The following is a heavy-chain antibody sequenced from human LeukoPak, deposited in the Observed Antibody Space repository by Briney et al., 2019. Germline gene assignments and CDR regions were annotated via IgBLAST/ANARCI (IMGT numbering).Heavy chain of an antibody. Sequence: PSETLSLTCTVSGASFSSSTYYWGWIRQPPGKGLEGIGRIYYGGGTYYNPSLKSRVTMSVDTSKKQFSLKLSSVTAADTAVYYCARHAGGIAAAGTRPFDYWGQGTLVTVSS. CDR2: IYYGGGT. D-gene: IGHD6-13*01. CDR3: ARHAGGIAAAGTRPFDY. CDR1: GASFSSSTYY. V-gene: IGHV4-39*01. J-gene: IGHJ4*02.